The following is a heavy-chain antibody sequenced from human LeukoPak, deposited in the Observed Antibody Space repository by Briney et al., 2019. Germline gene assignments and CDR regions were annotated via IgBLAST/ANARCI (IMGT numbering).Heavy chain of an antibody. V-gene: IGHV4-59*01. Sequence: SETLSLTCTVSGGSMSPYHWGWIRQPPGKGLEWTGYIYYSGSTNYNPSLKSRVTISVDTSKNQFSLKLSSVTAADTAVYYCARVRISGWYKGGFDYWGQGTLVTVSS. CDR3: ARVRISGWYKGGFDY. D-gene: IGHD6-19*01. J-gene: IGHJ4*02. CDR1: GGSMSPYH. CDR2: IYYSGST.